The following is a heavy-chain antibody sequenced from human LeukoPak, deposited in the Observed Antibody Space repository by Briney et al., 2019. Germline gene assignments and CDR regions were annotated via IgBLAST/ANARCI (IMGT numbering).Heavy chain of an antibody. V-gene: IGHV4-34*01. Sequence: SETLSLTCAVYGGSFSGYYWSWIRQPPGKGLEWIGEINHSGSTNYNPSLKSRVTISVDTSKNQFSLKLSSVTAADTAVYYCSVGDWSYFDYWGQGTLVTVSS. J-gene: IGHJ4*02. CDR2: INHSGST. D-gene: IGHD2-21*02. CDR1: GGSFSGYY. CDR3: SVGDWSYFDY.